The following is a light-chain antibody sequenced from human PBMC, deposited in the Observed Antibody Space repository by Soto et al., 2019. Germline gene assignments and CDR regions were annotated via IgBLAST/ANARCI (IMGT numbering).Light chain of an antibody. CDR2: EVS. J-gene: IGLJ3*02. V-gene: IGLV2-14*01. Sequence: QSALTQPASVSGSPGQSITISCTGTSSDVGGYNYVSWYQQHPGKAPKLMIYEVSNRPSGVSNRFSGSKSGTTASLTVFGLQAEDEDDDYCSSYTSSSTWVFGGGTKLTVL. CDR3: SSYTSSSTWV. CDR1: SSDVGGYNY.